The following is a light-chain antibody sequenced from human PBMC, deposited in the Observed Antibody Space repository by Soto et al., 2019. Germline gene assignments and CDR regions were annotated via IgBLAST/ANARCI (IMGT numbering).Light chain of an antibody. V-gene: IGKV1-5*03. Sequence: DIQMTQSPSTLSGSVGDRVTITCRASQTISSWLAWYQQKPGKAPKLLIYKASTLKSGVPSRFSGSGSGTEFTLTLRSLKPDDFATYYCQHYNSYSGAFGKGTKGEL. CDR3: QHYNSYSGA. CDR1: QTISSW. CDR2: KAS. J-gene: IGKJ1*01.